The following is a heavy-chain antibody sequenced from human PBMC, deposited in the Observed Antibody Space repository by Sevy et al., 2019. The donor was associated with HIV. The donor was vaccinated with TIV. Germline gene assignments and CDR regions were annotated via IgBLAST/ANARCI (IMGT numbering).Heavy chain of an antibody. Sequence: GGSLRLSCAASGFTFSSYAMHWVRQAPGKGLEWVAVKSYDGSNKYYADSVKGRFTISRDNSKNTLYLQMNSLRAEDTAVYYCARDRPHSGYSSSWYNYYYGMDVWGQGTTVTVSS. J-gene: IGHJ6*02. D-gene: IGHD6-13*01. CDR1: GFTFSSYA. V-gene: IGHV3-30*04. CDR3: ARDRPHSGYSSSWYNYYYGMDV. CDR2: KSYDGSNK.